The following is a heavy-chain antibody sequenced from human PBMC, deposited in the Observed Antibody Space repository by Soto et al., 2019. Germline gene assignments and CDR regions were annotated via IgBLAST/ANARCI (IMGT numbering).Heavy chain of an antibody. V-gene: IGHV1-24*01. CDR3: ATYPHRYCRRTTCYAGIDN. D-gene: IGHD2-2*01. CDR1: GYTLTELS. J-gene: IGHJ4*02. Sequence: TSLEVSCKVWGYTLTELSMHWLGQAPAKKIDWMGTFDPEIGETVYAQKFRGRVTMTEDTSTDTAYMELSSLRSEDTAVYYCATYPHRYCRRTTCYAGIDNWGQGTLVNVSS. CDR2: FDPEIGET.